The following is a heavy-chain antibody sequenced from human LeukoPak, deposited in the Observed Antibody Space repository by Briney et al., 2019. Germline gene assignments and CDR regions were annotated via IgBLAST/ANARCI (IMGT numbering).Heavy chain of an antibody. J-gene: IGHJ4*02. Sequence: SGQSLSLSCAASGFTFSSYAMHWVRQAPGKGRGWVAVISYDGSNKCYADSVKGRFTISRDNSKNTLYLQMNSLRAEDTAVYYCARAGGYGDYLYYFDYWGQGTLVTVSS. D-gene: IGHD4-17*01. V-gene: IGHV3-30*04. CDR3: ARAGGYGDYLYYFDY. CDR2: ISYDGSNK. CDR1: GFTFSSYA.